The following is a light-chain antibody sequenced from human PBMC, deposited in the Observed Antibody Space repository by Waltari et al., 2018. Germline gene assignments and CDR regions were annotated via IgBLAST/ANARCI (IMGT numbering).Light chain of an antibody. CDR3: QHYYDNPYS. Sequence: IQMTQSPSSLSASVGDRVTIPCRASQNIYSNLAWYQQKPGKAPKLLIYAASSLQSGIPSRFSGSGSGTDFTLTISSLQPEDSAAYYCQHYYDNPYSFGQGTKVEIK. V-gene: IGKV1-6*01. J-gene: IGKJ2*03. CDR2: AAS. CDR1: QNIYSN.